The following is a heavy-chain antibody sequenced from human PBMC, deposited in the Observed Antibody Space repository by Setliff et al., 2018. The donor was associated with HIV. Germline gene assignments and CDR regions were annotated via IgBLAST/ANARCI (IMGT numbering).Heavy chain of an antibody. D-gene: IGHD2-2*01. V-gene: IGHV4-59*04. J-gene: IGHJ4*02. CDR2: IYYRSHS. CDR1: GGSISSHY. CDR3: ARHGDAFVVPADV. Sequence: LSLTCTVSGGSISSHYWSWIRQSPGKGLEWIGTIYYRSHSHYNPSLKSRVTISVDTAKNQFSLNLTSVTPADTALYYCARHGDAFVVPADVWGQGTLVTVSS.